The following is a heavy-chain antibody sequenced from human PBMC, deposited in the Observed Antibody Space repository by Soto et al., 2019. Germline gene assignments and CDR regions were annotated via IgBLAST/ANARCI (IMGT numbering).Heavy chain of an antibody. CDR1: GFSLKNARMG. D-gene: IGHD6-13*01. J-gene: IGHJ2*01. CDR2: SFSHDEK. Sequence: QVTLKESGPVLVKPTETLTLTCTVSGFSLKNARMGVSWFRQPPGKALAWLAHSFSHDEKSYRTSLKSRLTRSKYPSKSQVLLIMPKMDPVDTATYYCARTWYAAYVHWYFGLWGGGPLAAVS. CDR3: ARTWYAAYVHWYFGL. V-gene: IGHV2-26*01.